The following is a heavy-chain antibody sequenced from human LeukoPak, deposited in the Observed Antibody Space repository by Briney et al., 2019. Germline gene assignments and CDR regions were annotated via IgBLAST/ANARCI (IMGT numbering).Heavy chain of an antibody. V-gene: IGHV3-23*01. CDR1: GFTFSSYA. J-gene: IGHJ5*02. CDR3: ATRGYCSGTSCYAPQP. Sequence: GGPLRLSCAASGFTFSSYAMSWVRQAPGKGLEWVSAISGTGGSTYYADSVKGRFTISRDNSKNTLYLQMNSLRAEDTAVYYCATRGYCSGTSCYAPQPWGQGTLVTVSS. D-gene: IGHD2-2*01. CDR2: ISGTGGST.